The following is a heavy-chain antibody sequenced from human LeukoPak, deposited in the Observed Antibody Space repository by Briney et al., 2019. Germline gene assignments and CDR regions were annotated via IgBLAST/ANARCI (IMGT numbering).Heavy chain of an antibody. J-gene: IGHJ3*02. D-gene: IGHD3-22*01. CDR2: IYSGGST. CDR3: ARARTYYYDSSGFPDAFDI. Sequence: PGGSLRLSCAASGFAVSSNYMSWVRQAPGKGLEWVSVIYSGGSTYYADSVKGRFTISRDNSKNTLYLQMNSLRAEDTAVYYCARARTYYYDSSGFPDAFDIWGQGTMVTVSS. V-gene: IGHV3-53*01. CDR1: GFAVSSNY.